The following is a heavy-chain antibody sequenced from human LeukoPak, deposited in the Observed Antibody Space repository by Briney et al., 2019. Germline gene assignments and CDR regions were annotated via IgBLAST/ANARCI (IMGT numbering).Heavy chain of an antibody. V-gene: IGHV4-39*01. CDR2: IYYSGST. Sequence: KASETLSLTCTVSGGSISSSIYYWGWIRQPPGKGLEWIGGIYYSGSTYYHPSLRSRVTISVDTAKNQFSLKLNSVTAADTAVYYCARQRGGGDWDFDLWGRGTV. CDR3: ARQRGGGDWDFDL. D-gene: IGHD3-16*01. CDR1: GGSISSSIYY. J-gene: IGHJ2*01.